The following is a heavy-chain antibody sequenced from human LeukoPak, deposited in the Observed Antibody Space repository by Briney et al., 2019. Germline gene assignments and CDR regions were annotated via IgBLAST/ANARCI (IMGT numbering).Heavy chain of an antibody. CDR3: AKDSPLVGYTSGWSSNSFDH. D-gene: IGHD6-19*01. CDR1: GSTFRSYA. V-gene: IGHV3-23*01. J-gene: IGHJ4*02. Sequence: GGSLRLSCAASGSTFRSYAMSWVRQGPGKGREWVSTVTGVGGTTYYAHSVKGRFTISRDNSKKTVYLKLHSLRAADTAVYYCAKDSPLVGYTSGWSSNSFDHWGEGNLVTVSS. CDR2: VTGVGGTT.